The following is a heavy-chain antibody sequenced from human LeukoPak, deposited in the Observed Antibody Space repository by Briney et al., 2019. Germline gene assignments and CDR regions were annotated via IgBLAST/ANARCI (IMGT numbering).Heavy chain of an antibody. Sequence: SETLSLTCTVSGGSISSSSYYWGWIRQPPGKGLEWIGSIYHSGSTYYNPSLKSRVTISVDTSKNQLSLKLTSATAADTAVYYCAREYSSFDYWGQGILVTVSS. CDR1: GGSISSSSYY. J-gene: IGHJ4*02. CDR2: IYHSGST. V-gene: IGHV4-39*07. D-gene: IGHD6-13*01. CDR3: AREYSSFDY.